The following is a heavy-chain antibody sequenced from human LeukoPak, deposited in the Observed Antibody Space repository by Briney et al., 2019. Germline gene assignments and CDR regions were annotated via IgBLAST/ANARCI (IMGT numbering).Heavy chain of an antibody. CDR2: IIPILGIA. CDR1: GGTFSSYA. D-gene: IGHD3-16*02. CDR3: ARDTYYDYVWGSYRHDY. V-gene: IGHV1-69*04. Sequence: VASVKVSCKASGGTFSSYAISWVRQAPGQGLEWMGRIIPILGIANYAQKFQGRVTITADKSTSTAYMELSSLRSEDTAVYYCARDTYYDYVWGSYRHDYWGQGTLVTVSS. J-gene: IGHJ4*02.